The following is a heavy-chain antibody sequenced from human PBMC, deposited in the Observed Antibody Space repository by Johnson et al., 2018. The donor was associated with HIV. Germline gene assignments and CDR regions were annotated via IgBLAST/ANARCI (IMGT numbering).Heavy chain of an antibody. V-gene: IGHV3-30*04. CDR2: IASDGRTK. Sequence: QVQLEESGGGVVQPGRSPRLACAASGFTFSSYPMHWVRQAPGKGLEWVAVIASDGRTKYYPDSGKGRFTISRDNSKNRLYLQMNSLRAEDTAVYFCARGVKQQLSVVDAFDIWGQGTMVTVSS. CDR1: GFTFSSYP. J-gene: IGHJ3*02. CDR3: ARGVKQQLSVVDAFDI. D-gene: IGHD6-13*01.